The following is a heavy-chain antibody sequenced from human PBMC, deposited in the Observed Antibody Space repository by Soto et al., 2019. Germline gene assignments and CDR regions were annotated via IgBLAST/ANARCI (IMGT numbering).Heavy chain of an antibody. Sequence: SETLSLTCAVYGGSFSGYYWSWIRQPPGKGLEWIGEINHSGSTNYNPSLKSRVTISVDTSKNQFSLKLSSVTAADTAVYYCARANVDTAMGYYYYGMDVWGQGTTVTVSS. D-gene: IGHD5-18*01. CDR3: ARANVDTAMGYYYYGMDV. CDR2: INHSGST. J-gene: IGHJ6*02. V-gene: IGHV4-34*01. CDR1: GGSFSGYY.